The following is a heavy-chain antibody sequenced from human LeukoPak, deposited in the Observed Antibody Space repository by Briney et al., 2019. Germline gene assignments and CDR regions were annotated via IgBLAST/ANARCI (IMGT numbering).Heavy chain of an antibody. CDR1: GYSISSGYY. CDR3: ARHVRKRGIAAAGTPGWFDP. J-gene: IGHJ5*02. CDR2: IYYSGST. Sequence: SETLSLTCTVSGYSISSGYYWGWIRQPPGKGLEWIGSIYYSGSTYYNPSLKSRVTISVDTSKNQFSLKLSSVTAADTAVYYCARHVRKRGIAAAGTPGWFDPWGQGTLVTVSS. D-gene: IGHD6-13*01. V-gene: IGHV4-38-2*02.